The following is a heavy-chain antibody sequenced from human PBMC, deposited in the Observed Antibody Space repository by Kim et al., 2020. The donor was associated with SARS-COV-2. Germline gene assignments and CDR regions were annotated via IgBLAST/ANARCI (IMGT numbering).Heavy chain of an antibody. Sequence: YYADTVKGRFTISRDHSKNPLYLQVHSRRAEDTAVYYCARDDILIRAFDIWGQGTMVTVSS. J-gene: IGHJ3*02. V-gene: IGHV3-66*01. D-gene: IGHD3-9*01. CDR3: ARDDILIRAFDI.